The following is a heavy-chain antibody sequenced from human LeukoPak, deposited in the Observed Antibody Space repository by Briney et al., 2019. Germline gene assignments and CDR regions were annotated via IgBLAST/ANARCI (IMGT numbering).Heavy chain of an antibody. CDR3: ARGGGGYYFHY. D-gene: IGHD3-16*01. CDR2: INCAGIT. J-gene: IGHJ4*02. CDR1: GFTLSNYW. Sequence: PGGALRLTCAACGFTLSNYWLHWVGQARGKGLVWVSRINCAGITSYADSVKGRFTISRDNAKNTLYLQMNSLRAEDTAVYYCARGGGGYYFHYWGQGTLVTVSS. V-gene: IGHV3-74*01.